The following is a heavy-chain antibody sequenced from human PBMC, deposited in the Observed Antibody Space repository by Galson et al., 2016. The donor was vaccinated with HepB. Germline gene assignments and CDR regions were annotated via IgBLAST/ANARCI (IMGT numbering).Heavy chain of an antibody. CDR3: ARGEGYNLY. Sequence: LTCTVSGVSISSCYWSWFRQPPEKGLEWIGYAFYSGITNYNPSLKSRVTISIDTSKNQFSLKLSSVTAADTAVYYCARGEGYNLYWGQGTLVTVSS. CDR1: GVSISSCY. J-gene: IGHJ4*02. CDR2: AFYSGIT. V-gene: IGHV4-59*08. D-gene: IGHD5-24*01.